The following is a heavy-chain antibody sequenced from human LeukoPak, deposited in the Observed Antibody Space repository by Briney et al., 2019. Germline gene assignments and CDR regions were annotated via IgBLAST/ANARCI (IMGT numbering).Heavy chain of an antibody. CDR3: KMGYSSGWEPYYLDS. Sequence: SETLSLTCTVSGDSISTGSYYWSWIRQPAGKGLEWIGRIYASGTTNYNPSLKSRVTISIDTSSNQFSLKLNSVTAADTAVYYCKMGYSSGWEPYYLDSWGQGILVTVSS. CDR2: IYASGTT. V-gene: IGHV4-61*02. CDR1: GDSISTGSYY. J-gene: IGHJ4*02. D-gene: IGHD6-19*01.